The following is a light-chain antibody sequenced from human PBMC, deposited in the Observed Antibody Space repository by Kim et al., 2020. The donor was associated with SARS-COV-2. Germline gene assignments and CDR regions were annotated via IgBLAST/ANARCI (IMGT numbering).Light chain of an antibody. J-gene: IGKJ4*01. Sequence: WSQGERATLSCRASQRISTYLAWYQQKPGQAPRLLIYDASSRATGIPARFSGSGSGPDFTLTISSLEPEDFAVYYCQQRSNWPLTFGGGTKVDIK. CDR1: QRISTY. CDR3: QQRSNWPLT. CDR2: DAS. V-gene: IGKV3-11*01.